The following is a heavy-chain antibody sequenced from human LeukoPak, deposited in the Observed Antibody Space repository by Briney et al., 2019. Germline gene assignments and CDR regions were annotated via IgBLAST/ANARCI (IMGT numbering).Heavy chain of an antibody. V-gene: IGHV3-7*01. CDR1: GFTFSGYW. CDR2: IKQDGSEI. D-gene: IGHD4-17*01. CDR3: ARLLWITGTTGFDY. Sequence: GGSLRLSCVASGFTFSGYWMSWVRQAPGKGPEWVANIKQDGSEIYYVDSVKGRFTISRDNAKNSLYLQMNSLRAEDTAVYYCARLLWITGTTGFDYWGQGTLVTVSS. J-gene: IGHJ4*02.